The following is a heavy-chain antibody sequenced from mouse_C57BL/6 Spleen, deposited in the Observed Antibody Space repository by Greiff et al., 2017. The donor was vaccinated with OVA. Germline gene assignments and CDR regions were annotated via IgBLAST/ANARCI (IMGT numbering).Heavy chain of an antibody. CDR2: ISSGSSTI. D-gene: IGHD2-4*01. V-gene: IGHV5-17*01. J-gene: IGHJ1*03. CDR3: ATCYDYDWYFDG. CDR1: GFTFSDYG. Sequence: EVKLVESGGGLVKPGGSLKLSCAASGFTFSDYGMHWVRQAPEKGLEWVAYISSGSSTIYYADTVKGRFTISRDNAKNTLFLQMTSLRSEDTAMYYCATCYDYDWYFDGWGTGTTVTVSS.